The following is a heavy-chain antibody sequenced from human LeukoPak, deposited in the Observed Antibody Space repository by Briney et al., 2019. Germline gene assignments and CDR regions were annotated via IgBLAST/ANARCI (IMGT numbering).Heavy chain of an antibody. J-gene: IGHJ6*02. CDR3: ARDNYLFGGYYYYYGMDV. CDR2: IKQDGSEK. CDR1: GFTFTSYW. D-gene: IGHD3-16*01. V-gene: IGHV3-7*01. Sequence: GGSLRLSCAASGFTFTSYWMSWVRQAPGKGLEWVANIKQDGSEKYYVDSVKGRFTISRDNAKNSLYLQMNSLRAEDTAAYYCARDNYLFGGYYYYYGMDVWGQGTTVTVSS.